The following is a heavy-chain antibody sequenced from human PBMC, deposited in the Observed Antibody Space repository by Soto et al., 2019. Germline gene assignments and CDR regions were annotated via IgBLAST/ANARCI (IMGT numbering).Heavy chain of an antibody. CDR1: GFTVSTKY. D-gene: IGHD3-16*01. Sequence: EVQLVESGGGLVQPGGSLRHSCAASGFTVSTKYMSWVRQAPGKGLEWVSVIYSGGSTFYADSVRGRFTISRDNCKNTVNLQMNSLRAEDTAVYYCARDPWAADYWGQGTLVTVSS. V-gene: IGHV3-66*01. CDR3: ARDPWAADY. J-gene: IGHJ4*02. CDR2: IYSGGST.